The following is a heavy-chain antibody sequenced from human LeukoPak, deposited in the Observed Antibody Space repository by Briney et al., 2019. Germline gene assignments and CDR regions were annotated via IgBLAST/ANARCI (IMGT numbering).Heavy chain of an antibody. D-gene: IGHD4-11*01. CDR3: ARDDNYGIFVNVDY. CDR1: GYSFILYG. Sequence: ASVKVSCKTSGYSFILYGISWVGQAPGQGPEWMGWISTSTGDTKYTQKFQGRVTLTTDTSTSTAYMELSSLRSDDTAVYYCARDDNYGIFVNVDYWGQGTLVTVSS. V-gene: IGHV1-18*01. J-gene: IGHJ4*02. CDR2: ISTSTGDT.